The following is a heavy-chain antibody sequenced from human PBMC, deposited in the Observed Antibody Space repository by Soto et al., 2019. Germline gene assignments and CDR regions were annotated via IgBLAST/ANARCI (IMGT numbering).Heavy chain of an antibody. J-gene: IGHJ5*02. CDR3: ARHYYSVPELLRANWFDP. D-gene: IGHD1-26*01. CDR1: GGSIRNSGYY. V-gene: IGHV4-39*01. Sequence: QLQLQESGPGLVKPSETLSLICTVSGGSIRNSGYYWGWVRQPPGKGLEWIGSIYYSGDTYFNPSLKSRVTLSVDTSKNQFSLNLRSVTAADTAVYYCARHYYSVPELLRANWFDPWGQGTLVSVSS. CDR2: IYYSGDT.